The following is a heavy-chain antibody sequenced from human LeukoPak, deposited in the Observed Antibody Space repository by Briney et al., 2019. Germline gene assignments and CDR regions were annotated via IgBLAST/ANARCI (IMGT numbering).Heavy chain of an antibody. Sequence: GGSLRPSXSASGFNFRTHAMHWVRQAPGKGLEWVAMIWRGGNYKFYADSLEGRSTISRDDSRNTLSLQMGSLRVEDTAVYYCVTDPPDSGWAFWSWGQGALVTVSS. CDR3: VTDPPDSGWAFWS. CDR1: GFNFRTHA. D-gene: IGHD6-25*01. J-gene: IGHJ5*02. V-gene: IGHV3-33*01. CDR2: IWRGGNYK.